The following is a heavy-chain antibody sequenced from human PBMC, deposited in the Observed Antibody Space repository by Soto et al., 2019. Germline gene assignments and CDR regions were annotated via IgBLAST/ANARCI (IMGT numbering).Heavy chain of an antibody. D-gene: IGHD5-12*01. J-gene: IGHJ6*03. V-gene: IGHV3-64*01. Sequence: PGGSLRLSCAASGFTFSSYAMHWVRQAPGKGLEYVSAISSNGGSTYYANSVKGRFTISRDNSKNTLYLQMGSLRAEDMAVYYCARGWDSGYDSYYYYYMDVWGKGTTVTVSS. CDR1: GFTFSSYA. CDR3: ARGWDSGYDSYYYYYMDV. CDR2: ISSNGGST.